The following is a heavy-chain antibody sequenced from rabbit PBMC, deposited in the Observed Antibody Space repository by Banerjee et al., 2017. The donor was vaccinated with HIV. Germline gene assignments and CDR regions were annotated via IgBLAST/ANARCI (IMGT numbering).Heavy chain of an antibody. Sequence: QSLEESGGDLVKPGASLTLTCKASGIDFSSYYYMCWVRQAPGKGLEWIACIYAGSSGSTYYASWAKGRFTISKTSSTTVTLQMTSLTAADTATYFCARDAGNDYYVYFVLWGPGTLVTVS. CDR1: GIDFSSYYY. CDR3: ARDAGNDYYVYFVL. D-gene: IGHD8-1*01. J-gene: IGHJ4*01. CDR2: IYAGSSGST. V-gene: IGHV1S40*01.